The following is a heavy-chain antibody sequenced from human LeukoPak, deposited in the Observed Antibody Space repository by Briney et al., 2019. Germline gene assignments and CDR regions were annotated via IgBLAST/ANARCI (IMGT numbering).Heavy chain of an antibody. D-gene: IGHD7-27*01. CDR2: IYYSGST. Sequence: SETLSLTCAVSGVSITSYYWGWIRQPPGKGLEWIGSIYYSGSTYYNPSLKSRVTISVDTSKNQFSLKLSSVTAADTAVYYCARDTGEYYFDYWGQGTLVTVSS. CDR1: GVSITSYY. V-gene: IGHV4-39*07. CDR3: ARDTGEYYFDY. J-gene: IGHJ4*02.